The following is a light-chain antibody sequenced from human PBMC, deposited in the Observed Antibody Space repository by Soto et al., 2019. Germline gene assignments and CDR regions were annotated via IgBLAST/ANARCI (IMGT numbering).Light chain of an antibody. V-gene: IGKV3-20*01. CDR1: QSVTRSL. J-gene: IGKJ5*01. Sequence: EIVLTQSPGTLSWSPGERATLSCRASQSVTRSLLAWYQQKPGQAPRLLVSGASKRATCIPDRFSGSGSGTDFTLTISRLEPEDFAVYFCQQYDSFPISFGQGTRLEIK. CDR3: QQYDSFPIS. CDR2: GAS.